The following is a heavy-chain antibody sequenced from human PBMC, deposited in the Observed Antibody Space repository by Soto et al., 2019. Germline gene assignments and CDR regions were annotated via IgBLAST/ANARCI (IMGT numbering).Heavy chain of an antibody. CDR2: ISAYNGNT. D-gene: IGHD6-19*01. J-gene: IGHJ6*02. V-gene: IGHV1-18*01. CDR1: GYTFTSYG. CDR3: ARELCSSGWYTCGMDV. Sequence: QVQLVQSGAEVKKPGASVKVSCKASGYTFTSYGISWVRQAPGQGLEWMGWISAYNGNTNYAQKLQGRVTMTTDTXTXXAYMELRSLRSDDTAVYYCARELCSSGWYTCGMDVWGQGTTVTVSS.